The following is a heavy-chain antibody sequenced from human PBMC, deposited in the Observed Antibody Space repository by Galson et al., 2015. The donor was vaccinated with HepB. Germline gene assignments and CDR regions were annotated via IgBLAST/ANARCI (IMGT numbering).Heavy chain of an antibody. CDR1: GFTFGGYT. Sequence: SLRLSCAASGFTFGGYTMSWLRQAPGKGLECVGSIRSKAYGGTTEYVASVKRRFTISRHDSKSIAYLQINSLKTEDTAVYYCTGDRKGGYGPFDYWGQGTLVTVSS. CDR3: TGDRKGGYGPFDY. D-gene: IGHD5-12*01. J-gene: IGHJ4*02. V-gene: IGHV3-49*03. CDR2: IRSKAYGGTT.